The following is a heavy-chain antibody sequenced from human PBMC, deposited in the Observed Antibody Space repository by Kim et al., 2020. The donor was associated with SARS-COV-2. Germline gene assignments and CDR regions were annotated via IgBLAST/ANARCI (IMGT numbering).Heavy chain of an antibody. CDR3: AKAWATYYYGSGSYY. D-gene: IGHD3-10*01. V-gene: IGHV3-23*01. J-gene: IGHJ4*02. Sequence: ADAVKGRVTNSSDNSKNPLYLQMNSLRAEDTAVYYCAKAWATYYYGSGSYYWGQGTLVTVSS.